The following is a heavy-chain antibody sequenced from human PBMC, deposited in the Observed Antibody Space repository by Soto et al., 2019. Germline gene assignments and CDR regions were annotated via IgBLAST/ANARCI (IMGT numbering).Heavy chain of an antibody. CDR1: GFTFDAYA. J-gene: IGHJ4*02. CDR3: AIFRTVTTPFDY. D-gene: IGHD4-17*01. Sequence: EVQLVESGGGLVQPGRSLRLSCAASGFTFDAYAMHWVRQAPGKGLEWVSGISWNSGNIGYAVSVKGRFTISRDNAKSSLYLQMNSLRAEDTALYYCAIFRTVTTPFDYWGQGTLVTVSS. V-gene: IGHV3-9*01. CDR2: ISWNSGNI.